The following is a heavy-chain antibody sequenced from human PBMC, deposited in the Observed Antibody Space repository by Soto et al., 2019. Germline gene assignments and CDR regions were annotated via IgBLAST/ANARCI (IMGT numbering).Heavy chain of an antibody. D-gene: IGHD1-26*01. CDR1: GVTFSSYA. Sequence: SVKVSCKASGVTFSSYAINWARQTPGQGLEWMGGIIPIIGTGNYAQVFQGRVTITADESTSTVYMELSSLRSEDTAVYYCARGSNWHPMWGQGTRVTVSS. J-gene: IGHJ4*02. V-gene: IGHV1-69*13. CDR2: IIPIIGTG. CDR3: ARGSNWHPM.